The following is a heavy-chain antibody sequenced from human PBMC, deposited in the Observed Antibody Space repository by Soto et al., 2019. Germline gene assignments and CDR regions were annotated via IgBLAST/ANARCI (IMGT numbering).Heavy chain of an antibody. V-gene: IGHV1-8*01. CDR3: ARGDYDFWSGYSRPYYYYGMDV. D-gene: IGHD3-3*01. J-gene: IGHJ6*02. CDR2: MNPNSGHT. Sequence: QVQLVQSGAEVKKPGASVKVSCKASGYTFTSYDINWVRQATGQGLEWMGWMNPNSGHTGYAQKFQVRVTMTRNTPNSTAYLELSSLRSEDTAVYYCARGDYDFWSGYSRPYYYYGMDVWGQGTTVTVSS. CDR1: GYTFTSYD.